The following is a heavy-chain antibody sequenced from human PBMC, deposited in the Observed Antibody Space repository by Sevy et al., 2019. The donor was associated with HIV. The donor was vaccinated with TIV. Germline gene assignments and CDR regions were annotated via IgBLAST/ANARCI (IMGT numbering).Heavy chain of an antibody. J-gene: IGHJ4*02. V-gene: IGHV3-30*02. D-gene: IGHD3-10*01. Sequence: GGSLRLSCAASGFTFSSYGMHWVRQAPGKGLEWVAFIRYDGSNKYYADSVKGRFTISRDNSKNRLDLQMNSLRAEDTAVYYFATDGNEGADYYGSNYWGQGTLVTVSS. CDR2: IRYDGSNK. CDR1: GFTFSSYG. CDR3: ATDGNEGADYYGSNY.